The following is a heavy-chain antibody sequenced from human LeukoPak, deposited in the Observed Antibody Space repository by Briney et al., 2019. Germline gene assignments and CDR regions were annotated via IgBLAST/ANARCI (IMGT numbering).Heavy chain of an antibody. CDR3: AREPPTYYDILTGPEDY. CDR1: GGSISSYY. CDR2: VLYSGNT. D-gene: IGHD3-9*01. V-gene: IGHV4-59*12. J-gene: IGHJ4*02. Sequence: SETLSLTCTVSGGSISSYYWTWIRRPPGKGLEWLGYVLYSGNTNYNPSLTSRVTISVDTSKNQFSLKLSSMTAADTAVYYCAREPPTYYDILTGPEDYWGQGTRVTVSS.